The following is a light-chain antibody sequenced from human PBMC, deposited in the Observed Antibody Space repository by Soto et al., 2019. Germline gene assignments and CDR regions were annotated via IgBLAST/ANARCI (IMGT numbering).Light chain of an antibody. CDR1: SSDVGGYNY. CDR3: KSYTGINNWV. Sequence: QSVLTQPPSASGSPGQSVTISCTGTSSDVGGYNYVSWYQQHPGKAPKVMIYEVNKRPSGVPDRFSGSKSGNTASLTVSGLKAEDEADYFCKSYTGINNWVFRGGTKLTVL. J-gene: IGLJ3*02. V-gene: IGLV2-8*01. CDR2: EVN.